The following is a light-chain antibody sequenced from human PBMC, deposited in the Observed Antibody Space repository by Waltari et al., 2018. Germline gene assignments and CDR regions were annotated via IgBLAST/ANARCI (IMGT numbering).Light chain of an antibody. J-gene: IGKJ1*01. CDR1: QSVGSRS. CDR2: RAS. V-gene: IGKV3-20*01. Sequence: EIVLTQSPGTASLSPGERVTLSCRARQSVGSRSLAWYQQKPGQAPRLVFYRASRRATGIPDRFSGSGSGTDFSLTISRLEPEDFAVYYCQQHGTLPATFGQGTKVEIK. CDR3: QQHGTLPAT.